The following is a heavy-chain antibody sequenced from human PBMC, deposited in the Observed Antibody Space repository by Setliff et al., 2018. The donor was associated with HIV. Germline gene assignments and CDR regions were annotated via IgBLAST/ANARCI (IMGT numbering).Heavy chain of an antibody. J-gene: IGHJ3*02. D-gene: IGHD5-18*01. Sequence: SETLSLACTVSGGSISSSSYYWGWIRQPPGKGLEWIGSIYYSGSTYYNPSLKSRVTISVDTSKNQFSLKLSSVTAADTAVYYCARRQQLWLLYAFDIWGQGTMVTV. CDR1: GGSISSSSYY. CDR2: IYYSGST. CDR3: ARRQQLWLLYAFDI. V-gene: IGHV4-39*01.